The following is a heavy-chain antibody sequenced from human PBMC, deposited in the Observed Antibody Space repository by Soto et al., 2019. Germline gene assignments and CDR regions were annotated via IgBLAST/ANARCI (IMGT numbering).Heavy chain of an antibody. D-gene: IGHD2-21*01. V-gene: IGHV3-74*01. CDR3: ARSLWSPYFYYGLDV. J-gene: IGHJ6*02. CDR1: GFALSRYW. Sequence: GGSLRLSCTASGFALSRYWMYWVRQAPGKGLVWVSHINSGGNITPYPDSVRGRFTISRDNSKNTLYLDMHSLTTDDTAVYFCARSLWSPYFYYGLDVWGQGTKATVSS. CDR2: INSGGNIT.